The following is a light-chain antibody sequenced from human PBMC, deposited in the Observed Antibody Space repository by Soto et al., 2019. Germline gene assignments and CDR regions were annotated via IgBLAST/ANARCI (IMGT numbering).Light chain of an antibody. CDR1: ERVGSNH. Sequence: EIVLTQSPGTLSSSPGESASLSCRASERVGSNHLAWYQQRPGRAPRLLIYDATIRPTGVPDRFSGSGSGTDFSLTITSLEPEDFAVYYCQYYGRTGTFGQGTKVEIK. CDR3: QYYGRTGT. CDR2: DAT. V-gene: IGKV3-20*01. J-gene: IGKJ1*01.